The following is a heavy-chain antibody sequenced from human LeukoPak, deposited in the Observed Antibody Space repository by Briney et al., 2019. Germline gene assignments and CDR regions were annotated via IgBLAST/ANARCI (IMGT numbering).Heavy chain of an antibody. V-gene: IGHV4-39*01. D-gene: IGHD3-22*01. CDR2: IYYRGNT. J-gene: IGHJ4*02. CDR1: GDSISSYNYF. Sequence: SETLSLTCTVSGDSISSYNYFWGWIRQPPGKGLEWVGSIYYRGNTYYNPSLKSRVTLSADSSKNQFSLKVTSVTAADTAVYYCARASSGYYWDFDYWGQGALVTVSS. CDR3: ARASSGYYWDFDY.